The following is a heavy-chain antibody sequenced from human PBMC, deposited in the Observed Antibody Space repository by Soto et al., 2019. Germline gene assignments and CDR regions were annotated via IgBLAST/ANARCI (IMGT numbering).Heavy chain of an antibody. CDR1: GYSFTSYW. CDR3: AKVDYGGNSGYYYYGMDV. J-gene: IGHJ6*02. V-gene: IGHV5-51*01. CDR2: IYPGDSDT. Sequence: GESLKISCKGCGYSFTSYWIGWVRQMPGKGLEWMGIIYPGDSDTRYSPSFQGQVTISADKSISTAYLQWSSLKASDTAMYYCAKVDYGGNSGYYYYGMDVWGQGTTVTVSS. D-gene: IGHD4-17*01.